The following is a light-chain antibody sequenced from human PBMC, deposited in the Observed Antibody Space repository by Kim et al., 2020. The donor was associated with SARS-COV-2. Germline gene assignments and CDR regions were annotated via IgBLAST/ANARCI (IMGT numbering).Light chain of an antibody. V-gene: IGKV1-13*02. J-gene: IGKJ4*01. Sequence: SASVGDRVTITCRASQGISSDLAWYQQKPGKPPQLLIYDASSLESGVPSRFSGSGSGTDFTLTISSLQPEDFATYYCQQLNSYPLTFGGGTKVEI. CDR2: DAS. CDR1: QGISSD. CDR3: QQLNSYPLT.